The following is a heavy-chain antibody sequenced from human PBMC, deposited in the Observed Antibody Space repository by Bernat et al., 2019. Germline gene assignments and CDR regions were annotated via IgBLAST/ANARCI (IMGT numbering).Heavy chain of an antibody. D-gene: IGHD3-9*01. CDR3: AIRYFDWLLRRADAFDI. Sequence: QVQLQQWGAGLLKPSETLSLTCAVYGGSFSGYYWSWIRQPPGKGLGWIGEINHSGSPNYNPSLNSRVTKSVDTSKNQFSLKLSSVTAADTAVYYCAIRYFDWLLRRADAFDIWGQGTMVTVSS. CDR1: GGSFSGYY. J-gene: IGHJ3*02. CDR2: INHSGSP. V-gene: IGHV4-34*01.